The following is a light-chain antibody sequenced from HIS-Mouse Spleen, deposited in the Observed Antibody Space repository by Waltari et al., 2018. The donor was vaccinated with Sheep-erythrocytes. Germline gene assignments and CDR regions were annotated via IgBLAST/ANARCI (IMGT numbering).Light chain of an antibody. Sequence: SYELTQPPSVSVSPGQTASITSSGGKLGDQYACWYQQKPGQSPVLVIYQDSKRPSGIPERFSGSNSGNTATLTISGTQAMDEADYYCQAWDSSTAVFGGGTKLTVL. J-gene: IGLJ2*01. CDR1: KLGDQY. V-gene: IGLV3-1*01. CDR3: QAWDSSTAV. CDR2: QDS.